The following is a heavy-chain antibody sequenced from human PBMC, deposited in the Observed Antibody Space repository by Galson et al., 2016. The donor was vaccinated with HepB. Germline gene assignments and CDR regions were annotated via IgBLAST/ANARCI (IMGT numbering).Heavy chain of an antibody. CDR1: GYTFTTYA. CDR2: IHAGNGNT. CDR3: ARGIAVEHSANWFDP. V-gene: IGHV1-3*01. Sequence: SVQVSCKASGYTFTTYAMHWVRPVPGQRLEWLGLIHAGNGNTKYSQKFQGRGTITRDTSASTAYMELTSLPSEDTAVYYCARGIAVEHSANWFDPWGQGSLVTVSS. D-gene: IGHD2-2*01. J-gene: IGHJ5*02.